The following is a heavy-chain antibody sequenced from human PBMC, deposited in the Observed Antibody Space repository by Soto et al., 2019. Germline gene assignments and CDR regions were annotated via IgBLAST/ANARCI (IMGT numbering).Heavy chain of an antibody. D-gene: IGHD6-13*01. CDR3: ARGDGTGLHSSGWSPRF. Sequence: EVQLLESGGGLVKPGGSLTLSCAASGFTFSVSTMNWVRQAPGERLEWVSSISSGTTYFYYADSVKGRFSISRDNAKHSLYLQMNSLRVEDTAVYYCARGDGTGLHSSGWSPRFWGQGTLVTVSS. V-gene: IGHV3-21*01. CDR1: GFTFSVST. J-gene: IGHJ4*02. CDR2: ISSGTTYF.